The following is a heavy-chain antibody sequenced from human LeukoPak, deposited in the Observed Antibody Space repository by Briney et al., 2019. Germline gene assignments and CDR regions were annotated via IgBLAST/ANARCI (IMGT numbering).Heavy chain of an antibody. CDR3: ASIVGATPNDAFDI. V-gene: IGHV3-66*01. Sequence: GGSLRLSCAASGFTFSDYYMSWIRQAPGKGLEWVSVIYSGGSTYYADSVKGRFTIPRDNSKNTLYLQMNSLRAEDTAVYYCASIVGATPNDAFDIWGQGTMVTVSS. CDR1: GFTFSDYY. D-gene: IGHD1-26*01. J-gene: IGHJ3*02. CDR2: IYSGGST.